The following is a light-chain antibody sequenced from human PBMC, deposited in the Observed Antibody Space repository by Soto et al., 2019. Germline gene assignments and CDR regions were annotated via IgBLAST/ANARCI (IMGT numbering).Light chain of an antibody. CDR1: QRVSSK. J-gene: IGKJ5*01. CDR2: DAS. V-gene: IGKV3-15*01. Sequence: DIQMTQSPATLSVSPGEEATLSCRASQRVSSKLAWYQQKPGQAPRLLIYDASTRATGVPARFCGSGSCTEFSLTISSLQSEDFAVYYCQQYNNWPPITFGQGTRLEIK. CDR3: QQYNNWPPIT.